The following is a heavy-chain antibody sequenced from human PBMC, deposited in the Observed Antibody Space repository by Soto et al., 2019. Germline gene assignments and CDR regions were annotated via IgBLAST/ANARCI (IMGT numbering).Heavy chain of an antibody. CDR1: GYTFTAYY. D-gene: IGHD3-10*01. Sequence: QVQLVQSGAEMKKPGASVKVSCESSGYTFTAYYIHWVQQAPGHGLEWMGWINPNGGGTKHAQKFQGRVTMPRDTSINTAYMELTRLTSDDTAVYYCARAVHTMVQGVRFRVDQWGQGSLVTISS. J-gene: IGHJ4*02. CDR3: ARAVHTMVQGVRFRVDQ. CDR2: INPNGGGT. V-gene: IGHV1-2*02.